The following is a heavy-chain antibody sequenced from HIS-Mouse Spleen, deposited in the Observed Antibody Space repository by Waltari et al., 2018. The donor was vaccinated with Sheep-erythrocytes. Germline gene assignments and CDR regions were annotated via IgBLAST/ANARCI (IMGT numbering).Heavy chain of an antibody. CDR1: GFTFSSYG. D-gene: IGHD7-27*01. CDR2: ISYDASNK. J-gene: IGHJ3*02. CDR3: AKALGILRDAFDI. Sequence: QVQLVASGGGVVQPGRSLRLSCAASGFTFSSYGMPWVRQAPGNGLRWVAGISYDASNKYDADSAKGRFTISRDNSKNTRYLQMNSLRAEDTAVYYCAKALGILRDAFDIWGQGTMVTVSS. V-gene: IGHV3-30*18.